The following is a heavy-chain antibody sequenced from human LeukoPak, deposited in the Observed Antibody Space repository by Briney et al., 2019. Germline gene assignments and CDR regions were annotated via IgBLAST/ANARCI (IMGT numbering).Heavy chain of an antibody. J-gene: IGHJ6*03. CDR3: AREGTAMVRLHIKYYYYYMDV. CDR1: GFTFSSYW. Sequence: GGSLRLSCAASGFTFSSYWMHWVRQAPGKGLVWVSRINTDGSSTSYADSVKGRFTISRDNAKNTLYLQMNSLRAEDTAVYYCAREGTAMVRLHIKYYYYYMDVWGKGTTVTVSS. D-gene: IGHD5-18*01. V-gene: IGHV3-74*01. CDR2: INTDGSST.